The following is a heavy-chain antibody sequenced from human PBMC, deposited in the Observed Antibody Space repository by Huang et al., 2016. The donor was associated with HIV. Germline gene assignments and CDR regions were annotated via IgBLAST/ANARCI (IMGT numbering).Heavy chain of an antibody. CDR1: GYDFRAHG. J-gene: IGHJ4*02. V-gene: IGHV1-18*01. CDR3: ARDSAITVTAYSDY. CDR2: ISAHNGDT. Sequence: VQLVQSGPDVWKPGASLKISCRASGYDFRAHGLTWVRQAPGQGLEWLGWISAHNGDTLYAQKVQSRMSLTANVSMNTGYLELWGLRYDDTALYYCARDSAITVTAYSDYWGPGTLVTVSS. D-gene: IGHD4-17*01.